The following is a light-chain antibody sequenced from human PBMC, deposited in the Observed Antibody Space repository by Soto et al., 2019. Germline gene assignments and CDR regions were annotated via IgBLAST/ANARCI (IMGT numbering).Light chain of an antibody. J-gene: IGKJ3*01. CDR1: QSLTNDY. CDR3: QHFGDSRFT. CDR2: GVS. Sequence: DIVLTQSPGTLSLSPGDRATLSCRASQSLTNDYLAWYQQKPGQAPRLLIYGVSGRATGIPDRFSDSGSGTDFTLTISRLAPEDFAVYYCQHFGDSRFTFGPGTKVDIK. V-gene: IGKV3-20*01.